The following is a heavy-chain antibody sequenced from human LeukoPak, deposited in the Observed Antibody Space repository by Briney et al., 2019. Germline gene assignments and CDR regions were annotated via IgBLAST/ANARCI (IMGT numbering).Heavy chain of an antibody. D-gene: IGHD5-18*01. CDR3: ARAYQGLTDIVTTFEY. CDR2: INTYSGGT. J-gene: IGHJ4*02. V-gene: IGHV1-2*02. Sequence: ASVKVSCKASGYTFSDYYMHWVRQAPGQGLEWMGWINTYSGGTNYVQKFQGRVTMTRDTSISTVYMELNKLTSDDTAVYYCARAYQGLTDIVTTFEYWGQGTLVTVSS. CDR1: GYTFSDYY.